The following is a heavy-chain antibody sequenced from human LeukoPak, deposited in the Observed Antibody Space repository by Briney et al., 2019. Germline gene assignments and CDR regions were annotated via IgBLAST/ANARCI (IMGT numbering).Heavy chain of an antibody. CDR2: INPNSGGT. Sequence: ASVKVSCKASGYTFTGYYMHWVRQAPGRGLEWMGWINPNSGGTNYAQKFQGRVTMTRDTSISTAYMELSRLRSDDTAVYYCAKNYGDYTIEYFQHWGQGTLVTVSS. CDR3: AKNYGDYTIEYFQH. CDR1: GYTFTGYY. D-gene: IGHD4-17*01. V-gene: IGHV1-2*02. J-gene: IGHJ1*01.